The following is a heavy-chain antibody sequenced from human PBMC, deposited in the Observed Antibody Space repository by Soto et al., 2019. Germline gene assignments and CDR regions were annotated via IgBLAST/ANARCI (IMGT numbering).Heavy chain of an antibody. CDR2: VFDTGRT. Sequence: SETLTLTCTVSGGTIISYYWTWIRQPPGKELEWIGYVFDTGRTNYNPSLNSRVTMSVDTSKNKYSLSLNSVTAADTAVYYCSTTYNLYYGFHVWGQGTTVTVSS. V-gene: IGHV4-59*01. J-gene: IGHJ6*02. CDR1: GGTIISYY. D-gene: IGHD1-20*01. CDR3: STTYNLYYGFHV.